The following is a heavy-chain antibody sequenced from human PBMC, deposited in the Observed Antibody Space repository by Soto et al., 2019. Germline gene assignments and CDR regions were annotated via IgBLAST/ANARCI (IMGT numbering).Heavy chain of an antibody. CDR2: ISGSGGST. V-gene: IGHV3-23*01. D-gene: IGHD1-1*01. CDR3: AKVKNNWNDVGAFDI. Sequence: PGGSLRLSCAASGFTFSSYAMSWFRQAPEKGLEWVSAISGSGGSTYYADSVKGRFTISRDNSKNTLYLQMNSLRAEDTAVYYCAKVKNNWNDVGAFDIWGQGTMVTVSS. CDR1: GFTFSSYA. J-gene: IGHJ3*02.